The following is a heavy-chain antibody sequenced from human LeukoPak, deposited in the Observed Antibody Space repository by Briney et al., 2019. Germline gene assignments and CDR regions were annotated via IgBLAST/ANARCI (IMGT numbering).Heavy chain of an antibody. Sequence: PSETLSLTCAVYGGSFSGYYWSWIRQPPGKGLEWVGEINHSGSTNYNPSLKSRVTISVDTSKNQFSLKLSSVTAADTAVYYCARWFGENYYYYYMDVWGKGTTVTISS. V-gene: IGHV4-34*01. CDR2: INHSGST. D-gene: IGHD3-10*01. CDR3: ARWFGENYYYYYMDV. J-gene: IGHJ6*03. CDR1: GGSFSGYY.